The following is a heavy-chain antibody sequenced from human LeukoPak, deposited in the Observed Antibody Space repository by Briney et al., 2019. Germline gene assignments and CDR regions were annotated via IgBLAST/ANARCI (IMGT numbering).Heavy chain of an antibody. CDR2: IRQDGSEK. CDR3: WRVGEYWLFIL. CDR1: GFTFSNDL. Sequence: GGSLRLSCAASGFTFSNDLMSWLRQAPGKGLEWVANIRQDGSEKFYVDSVKGRFTISRDNDKSSLYLQMNSLRGEGTAVYFCWRVGEYWLFILWGQGTLVTVS. J-gene: IGHJ4*02. D-gene: IGHD3-16*01. V-gene: IGHV3-7*01.